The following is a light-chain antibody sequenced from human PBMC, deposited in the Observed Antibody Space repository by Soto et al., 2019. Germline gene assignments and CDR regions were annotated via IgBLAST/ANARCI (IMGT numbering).Light chain of an antibody. V-gene: IGLV1-44*01. CDR1: SSNIGSYR. Sequence: QSVLTQPPSASGTPGQRVTISCSGSSSNIGSYRLTWYQHLPGAAPKLLIYNNSQRPSGVPDRFSGSKSATSASLAISGLQSEDEADYYCAVWDDGLNGWVFGGGTKLTVL. CDR3: AVWDDGLNGWV. J-gene: IGLJ3*02. CDR2: NNS.